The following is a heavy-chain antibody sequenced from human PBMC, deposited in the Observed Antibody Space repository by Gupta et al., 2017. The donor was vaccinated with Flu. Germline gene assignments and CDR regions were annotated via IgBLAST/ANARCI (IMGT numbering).Heavy chain of an antibody. J-gene: IGHJ4*02. V-gene: IGHV3-21*01. CDR2: ISSISSYI. D-gene: IGHD5-12*01. CDR3: ARDFPSPRVQREMATILDY. Sequence: GLEWVSSISSISSYIYYADSVKGRFTISRDNAKNSLYVEMNSLRAEDTAVYYCARDFPSPRVQREMATILDYWGQGTLVTGSS.